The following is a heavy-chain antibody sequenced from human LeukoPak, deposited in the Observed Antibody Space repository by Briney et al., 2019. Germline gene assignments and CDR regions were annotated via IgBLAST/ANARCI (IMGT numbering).Heavy chain of an antibody. CDR3: ARGGPGYYSDNTGSRGYFKH. CDR1: GGTFSSYA. D-gene: IGHD3-22*01. V-gene: IGHV1-69*13. J-gene: IGHJ1*01. CDR2: IIPIFGTA. Sequence: ASVKVSCKASGGTFSSYAVSWVRQAPGQGLEWMGGIIPIFGTANYAQKLQGRLTITADESTTTAYMELTSLRSEDTAVYFCARGGPGYYSDNTGSRGYFKHWGQGTLVTVSS.